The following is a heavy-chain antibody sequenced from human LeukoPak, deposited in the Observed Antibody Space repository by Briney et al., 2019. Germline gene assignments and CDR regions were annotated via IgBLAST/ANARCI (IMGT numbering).Heavy chain of an antibody. CDR1: GYTFTSYD. V-gene: IGHV1-8*01. D-gene: IGHD2-15*01. CDR3: ARLRGVVRNRRYGMDV. Sequence: GASVKVSCKASGYTFTSYDINWVRQATGQGLEWMGWMNPNSGNTGYAQKFQGRVTMTRNTSISTAYMELSSLRSEDTAVYYCARLRGVVRNRRYGMDVWGQGTMVTVSS. J-gene: IGHJ6*02. CDR2: MNPNSGNT.